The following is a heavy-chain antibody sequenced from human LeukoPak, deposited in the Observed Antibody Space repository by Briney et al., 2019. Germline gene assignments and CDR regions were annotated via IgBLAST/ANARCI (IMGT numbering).Heavy chain of an antibody. CDR3: ANSGPYCTNGVCYNDY. J-gene: IGHJ4*02. V-gene: IGHV3-23*01. CDR2: ISGSGGST. Sequence: GGSLRLSCAASGFTFSSYSMNWVRQAPGKGLEWVSAISGSGGSTYYADSVKGRFTISRDNSKNTLYLQMNSLRAEDTAVYYCANSGPYCTNGVCYNDYWGQGTLVTVSS. D-gene: IGHD2-8*01. CDR1: GFTFSSYS.